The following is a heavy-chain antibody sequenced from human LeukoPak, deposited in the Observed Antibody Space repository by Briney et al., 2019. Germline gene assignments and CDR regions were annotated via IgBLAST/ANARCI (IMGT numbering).Heavy chain of an antibody. CDR1: GFTFSSYA. D-gene: IGHD2-2*01. CDR2: ISYDGSNK. Sequence: PGRSLRLSCAASGFTFSSYAMRWVRQAPGKGLEWVAVISYDGSNKYYADSVKGRFTISRDNSKNTLYLQMNSLRAEDTAVYYCARARVRNQLLLLGDYWGQGTLVTVSS. V-gene: IGHV3-30-3*01. J-gene: IGHJ4*02. CDR3: ARARVRNQLLLLGDY.